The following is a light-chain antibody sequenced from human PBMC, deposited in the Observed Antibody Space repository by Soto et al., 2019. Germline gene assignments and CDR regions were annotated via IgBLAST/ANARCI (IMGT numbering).Light chain of an antibody. J-gene: IGKJ2*01. CDR2: AAS. V-gene: IGKV1-12*01. CDR3: QQTDSFPYT. CDR1: QGITSW. Sequence: DIRMTQSPSSVSASVGDRVTIPCRASQGITSWLVWYQQKPGKAPKLLIYAASSLQSGVPSRLRGSGYGTDFSLTISSLQNEDFETYYCQQTDSFPYTFGRGTKVDIK.